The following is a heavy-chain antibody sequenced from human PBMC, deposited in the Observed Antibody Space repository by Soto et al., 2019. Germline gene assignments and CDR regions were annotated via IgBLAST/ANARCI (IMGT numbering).Heavy chain of an antibody. CDR1: GFTFSIYA. V-gene: IGHV3-30-3*01. J-gene: IGHJ6*02. D-gene: IGHD2-15*01. CDR3: SRGDREDTAVVIGARPGEYGMDV. Sequence: QVQLVESGGGVVQPGRSLRLSCAASGFTFSIYAMHWVRQAPGKGLEWVAVISYDGARKACANSVQGRFTISRDTSKNTLYLQMNSLRVEDTAAYYCSRGDREDTAVVIGARPGEYGMDVWGRGTTVTVSS. CDR2: ISYDGARK.